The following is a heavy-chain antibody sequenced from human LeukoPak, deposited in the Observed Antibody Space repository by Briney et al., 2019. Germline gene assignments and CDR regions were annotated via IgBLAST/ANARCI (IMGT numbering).Heavy chain of an antibody. Sequence: VASVKVSCKASGYTFTGYYMHWVRQAPGQGLEWMGWINPNSGGTNYAQKFQGRVTMTRDTSISTAYMELSRLRSDDTAVYYCARTPPPPFRDGYNLFYFDYWGQGTLVTVSS. J-gene: IGHJ4*02. V-gene: IGHV1-2*02. CDR2: INPNSGGT. D-gene: IGHD5-12*01. CDR3: ARTPPPPFRDGYNLFYFDY. CDR1: GYTFTGYY.